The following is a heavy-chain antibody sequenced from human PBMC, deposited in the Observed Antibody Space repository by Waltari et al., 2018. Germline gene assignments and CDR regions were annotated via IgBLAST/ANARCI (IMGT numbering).Heavy chain of an antibody. CDR1: GFTFSSHG. J-gene: IGHJ4*02. V-gene: IGHV3-30*02. D-gene: IGHD1-26*01. Sequence: QVQLVESGGGVVQPGGSLRLSCAASGFTFSSHGMPWVRQAPGKGLEWVAFIRYDGSNKYYADSVKGRFTISRDNSKNTLYLQMNSLRAEDTAVYYCAKDLYSGSYELLYWGQGTLVTVSS. CDR3: AKDLYSGSYELLY. CDR2: IRYDGSNK.